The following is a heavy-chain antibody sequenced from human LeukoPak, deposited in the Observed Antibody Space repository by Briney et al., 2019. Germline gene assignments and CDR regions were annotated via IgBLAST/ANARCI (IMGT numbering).Heavy chain of an antibody. Sequence: GASVKVSCKASGYTFTGFYMHWVRQAPGQGLEWMGWINPNSGGTIYAQKFQGRVTMTRDTSISTAFMELSRLRSDDTAVYYCPRYCSGGSCYGGEGIDYWGQGTLVTVSP. D-gene: IGHD2-15*01. CDR1: GYTFTGFY. J-gene: IGHJ4*02. CDR2: INPNSGGT. V-gene: IGHV1-2*02. CDR3: PRYCSGGSCYGGEGIDY.